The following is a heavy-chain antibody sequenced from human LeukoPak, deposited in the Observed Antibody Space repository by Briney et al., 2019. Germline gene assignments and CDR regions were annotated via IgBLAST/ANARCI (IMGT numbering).Heavy chain of an antibody. J-gene: IGHJ5*01. CDR1: GGSITSYY. V-gene: IGHV4-59*01. D-gene: IGHD2-15*01. Sequence: SETLSLTCTVSGGSITSYYWSWIRQPPGKGLEWIGYIYYTGSTNYNPSLKSRVTISVDTSKNQFSLNLSSVSAADTAVYYCARVVVAAGSNWFDSWGLGTLVTVSS. CDR3: ARVVVAAGSNWFDS. CDR2: IYYTGST.